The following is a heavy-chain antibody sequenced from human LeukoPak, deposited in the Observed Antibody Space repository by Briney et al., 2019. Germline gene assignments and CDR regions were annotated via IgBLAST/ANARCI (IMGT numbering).Heavy chain of an antibody. CDR3: ARAYSSSWYFNWFDP. V-gene: IGHV1-18*01. D-gene: IGHD6-13*01. J-gene: IGHJ5*02. Sequence: ASVKVSCKASGYTFTGYGISWVRQAPGQGLEWLGGISGYNGQTKYAQKLQGRVTMTTDTSTTTAYMELRSLRSDDTAVYYCARAYSSSWYFNWFDPWGQGTLVTVSS. CDR1: GYTFTGYG. CDR2: ISGYNGQT.